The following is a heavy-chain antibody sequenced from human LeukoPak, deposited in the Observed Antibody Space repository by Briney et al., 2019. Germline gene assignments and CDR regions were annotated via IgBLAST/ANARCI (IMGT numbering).Heavy chain of an antibody. D-gene: IGHD2-15*01. V-gene: IGHV1-8*01. Sequence: ASVKVSCKASGYTFTNYDINWVRQAPGQGLEWMGWMNPNSGNTGYAQKFQGRVTMTRNTSITTAYMELSSLRSEDTAVYYCARGLVVLGATSWAFDIWGHGAMVTVFS. J-gene: IGHJ3*02. CDR2: MNPNSGNT. CDR3: ARGLVVLGATSWAFDI. CDR1: GYTFTNYD.